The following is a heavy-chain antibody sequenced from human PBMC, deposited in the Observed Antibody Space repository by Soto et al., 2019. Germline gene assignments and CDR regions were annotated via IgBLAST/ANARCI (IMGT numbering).Heavy chain of an antibody. V-gene: IGHV5-51*01. CDR3: ARHIRIAAATHYYYYGMDV. CDR1: GYSFTSYW. D-gene: IGHD6-13*01. CDR2: IYPGDSDT. Sequence: PGESLKISCKGSGYSFTSYWIGWVRQMPGKGLEWMGIIYPGDSDTRYSPSFQGQVTISADKSISTAYLRWSSLKASDTAMYYCARHIRIAAATHYYYYGMDVWGQGTTVTVSS. J-gene: IGHJ6*02.